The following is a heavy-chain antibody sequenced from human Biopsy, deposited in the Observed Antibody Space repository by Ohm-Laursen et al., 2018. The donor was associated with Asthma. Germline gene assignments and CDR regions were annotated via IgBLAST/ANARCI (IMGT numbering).Heavy chain of an antibody. Sequence: GTLSLTCCLSSGSGGYMRSGNYYWGWIRQPPGKGLEWIGRIHYRGTTYYTPSLESRVTVSADTSKNKFSLKLTSGTAADTAVYYCVRGSSSWHHGPFHYYYGLDVWGQGTTATVSS. CDR3: VRGSSSWHHGPFHYYYGLDV. CDR1: GGYMRSGNYY. D-gene: IGHD6-13*01. J-gene: IGHJ6*02. CDR2: IHYRGTT. V-gene: IGHV4-39*01.